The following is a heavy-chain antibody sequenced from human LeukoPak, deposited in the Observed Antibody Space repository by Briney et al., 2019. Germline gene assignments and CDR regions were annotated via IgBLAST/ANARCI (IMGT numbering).Heavy chain of an antibody. Sequence: ASVKVSCKASGYTFTGYYMHWVRQAPGQGLEWMGWINPNSGGTNYAQKFQGRVTMTRDTSISTAYMELSRLRSDDTAVYYCARDSGSYYEGVYFDYWGQGTLVTVSS. D-gene: IGHD1-26*01. V-gene: IGHV1-2*02. CDR1: GYTFTGYY. J-gene: IGHJ4*02. CDR2: INPNSGGT. CDR3: ARDSGSYYEGVYFDY.